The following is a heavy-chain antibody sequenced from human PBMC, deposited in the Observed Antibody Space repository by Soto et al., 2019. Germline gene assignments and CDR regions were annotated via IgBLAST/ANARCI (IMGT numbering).Heavy chain of an antibody. Sequence: TSETLSLTCTVSGGSISSYYWSWIRQPPGKGLEWIGYIYYSGSTNYNPSLKSRVTISVDTSKNQFSLKLSSVTAADTAVYYCARQVGGWAPWYFDYWGQGILVTVSS. D-gene: IGHD6-19*01. CDR3: ARQVGGWAPWYFDY. CDR2: IYYSGST. J-gene: IGHJ4*02. V-gene: IGHV4-59*08. CDR1: GGSISSYY.